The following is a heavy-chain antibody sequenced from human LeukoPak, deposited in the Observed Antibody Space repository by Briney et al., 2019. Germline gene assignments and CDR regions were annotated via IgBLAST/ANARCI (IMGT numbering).Heavy chain of an antibody. Sequence: SETLSLTCTVSGASVSRDYWSWIREPPGKGLEWIGNIFYTGSTSYNPSLKSRVTMSLDTSRNQFSLKLFSVTAADTAIYYCARLVSFYDSSGYYHYWYFDLCGRGTLVTVSS. J-gene: IGHJ2*01. CDR2: IFYTGST. D-gene: IGHD3-22*01. CDR1: GASVSRDY. V-gene: IGHV4-59*08. CDR3: ARLVSFYDSSGYYHYWYFDL.